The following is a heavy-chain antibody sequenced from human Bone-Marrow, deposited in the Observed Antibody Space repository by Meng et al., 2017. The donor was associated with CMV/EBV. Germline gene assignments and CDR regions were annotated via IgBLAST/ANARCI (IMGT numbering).Heavy chain of an antibody. V-gene: IGHV4-39*07. CDR3: ASGFFSPDGYNPYFDY. Sequence: QLQESGPGLVKPSQTLSLTCTVSGGSISSGDYYWSWIRQPPGKGLEWIGSIYYSGSTYYNPSLKSRVTISVDTSKNQFSLKLSSVTAADTAVYYCASGFFSPDGYNPYFDYWGQGTLVTVSS. J-gene: IGHJ4*02. CDR2: IYYSGST. CDR1: GGSISSGDYY. D-gene: IGHD5-24*01.